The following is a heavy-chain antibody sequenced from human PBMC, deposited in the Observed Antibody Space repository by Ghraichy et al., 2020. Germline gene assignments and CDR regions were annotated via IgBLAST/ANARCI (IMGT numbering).Heavy chain of an antibody. Sequence: AGSLRLSCAASGFTFSSYGMHWVRQAPGKGLEWVAFIRYDGSNKYYADSVKGRFTISRDNSKNTLYLQMNSLRAEDTAVYYCAKDRASSAPFDLWGRGTLVTVSS. CDR3: AKDRASSAPFDL. V-gene: IGHV3-30*02. CDR2: IRYDGSNK. CDR1: GFTFSSYG. J-gene: IGHJ2*01. D-gene: IGHD3-22*01.